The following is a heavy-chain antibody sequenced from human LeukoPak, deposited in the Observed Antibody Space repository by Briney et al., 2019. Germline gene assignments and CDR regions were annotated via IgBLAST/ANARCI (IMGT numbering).Heavy chain of an antibody. CDR3: AAPKNIVVVPAADDAFDI. CDR2: IIPIFGTA. Sequence: AAVKVCCKASGGTFSSYAISWVRQAPGQGLEWMGGIIPIFGTANYAQKVQGRVTITTDESTSTAYMELSSLRSEDTAVYYCAAPKNIVVVPAADDAFDIWGQGTMVPVSS. CDR1: GGTFSSYA. V-gene: IGHV1-69*05. J-gene: IGHJ3*02. D-gene: IGHD2-2*01.